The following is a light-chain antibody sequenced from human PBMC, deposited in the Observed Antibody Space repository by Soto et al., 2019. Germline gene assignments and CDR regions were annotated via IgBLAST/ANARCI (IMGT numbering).Light chain of an antibody. Sequence: QSALTQPPSASGSPGQSVTISCTGTSSDVGGYLYVSWYQQHPGKAPKLMIYDVNKRPSGVPDRFSGSKSGNTASLTVSGLRAEDEADYYCSSYAGIQNVVFGGGTKLTVL. J-gene: IGLJ2*01. CDR1: SSDVGGYLY. V-gene: IGLV2-8*01. CDR2: DVN. CDR3: SSYAGIQNVV.